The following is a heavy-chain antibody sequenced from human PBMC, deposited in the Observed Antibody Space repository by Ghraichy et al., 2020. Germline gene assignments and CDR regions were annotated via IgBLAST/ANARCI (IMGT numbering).Heavy chain of an antibody. J-gene: IGHJ4*02. Sequence: ETLYLTCATSGFTFSRYSMTWVRQSPGKGLESVAYIRPDGIDIFYADSVKGRFTVSRDNARNSLYLQMNSLRDEDTSLYYCARDSDWTFDSWGQGTLVTVSS. V-gene: IGHV3-48*02. CDR3: ARDSDWTFDS. CDR1: GFTFSRYS. CDR2: IRPDGIDI. D-gene: IGHD3/OR15-3a*01.